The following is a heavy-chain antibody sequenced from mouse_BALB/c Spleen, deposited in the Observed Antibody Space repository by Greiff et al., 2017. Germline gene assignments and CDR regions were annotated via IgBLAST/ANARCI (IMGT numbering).Heavy chain of an antibody. V-gene: IGHV1-84*02. D-gene: IGHD3-2*01. J-gene: IGHJ2*01. CDR1: GYTFTDYY. CDR3: ARDSSGYYFDY. Sequence: QVQLQQSGPELVKPGASVKISCKASGYTFTDYYINWVKQKPGQGLERIGWIYPGSGNTKYNEKFKGKATLTVDTSSSTAYMQLSSLTSEDTAVYFCARDSSGYYFDYWGQGTTLTVSS. CDR2: IYPGSGNT.